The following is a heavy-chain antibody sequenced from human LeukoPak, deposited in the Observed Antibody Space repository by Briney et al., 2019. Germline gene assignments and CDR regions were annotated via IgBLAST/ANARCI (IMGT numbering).Heavy chain of an antibody. CDR2: ISYDGSNK. V-gene: IGHV3-30*18. Sequence: GGSLRLSCAASGFTFSSYGMHWVRQAPGKGLEWVAVISYDGSNKYYADSVKGRFTISRDNSKNTLYLQMNSLRAEDTALYYCAKDMAAARRQYGMDVWGQGTTVTVSS. D-gene: IGHD6-13*01. CDR3: AKDMAAARRQYGMDV. CDR1: GFTFSSYG. J-gene: IGHJ6*02.